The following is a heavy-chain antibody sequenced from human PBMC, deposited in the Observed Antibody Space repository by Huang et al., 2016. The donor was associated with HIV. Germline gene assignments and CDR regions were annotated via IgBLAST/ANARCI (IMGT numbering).Heavy chain of an antibody. Sequence: QLRESGPGLVTPSETLSLTCSASGTSMTSCTFYWGWFRQPPGRGLEWFGSVHFRGNTYYNPSLKGRVTISIDTANKHYSMRLTSVTAADTAVYFCAREVRSVDTDRPDGYYYRGLDVWGQGTTVIVSS. V-gene: IGHV4-39*02. CDR3: AREVRSVDTDRPDGYYYRGLDV. D-gene: IGHD2-2*03. CDR2: VHFRGNT. CDR1: GTSMTSCTFY. J-gene: IGHJ6*02.